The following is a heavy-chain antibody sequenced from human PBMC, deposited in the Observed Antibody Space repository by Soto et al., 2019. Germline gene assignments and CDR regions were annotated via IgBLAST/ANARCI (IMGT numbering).Heavy chain of an antibody. CDR1: GYTFTNYA. Sequence: VQLVQSGAAVKKPGASVKVSCKASGYTFTNYAMHWVRQAPGQRLEWMGWINAGNGNTKYSQKFQGRVTITRDTSASTAYMDLSSLRSEDTAVYYCARGPGGPDGPGDYWGQGTLVTVSS. D-gene: IGHD2-15*01. J-gene: IGHJ4*02. CDR2: INAGNGNT. CDR3: ARGPGGPDGPGDY. V-gene: IGHV1-3*01.